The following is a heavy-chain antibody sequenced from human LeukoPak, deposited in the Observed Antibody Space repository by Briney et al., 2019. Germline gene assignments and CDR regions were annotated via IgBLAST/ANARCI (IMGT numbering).Heavy chain of an antibody. D-gene: IGHD3-16*01. V-gene: IGHV4-30-2*01. CDR2: TYHSGST. J-gene: IGHJ3*02. Sequence: TLSLTCAVSGGSISSGGYSWSWIRQPPGKGLEWIGYTYHSGSTYYNPSLKSRVTISVDRSKNQFSLKLSSVTAADTAVYYCARGERISAFDIWGQGTMVTVSS. CDR1: GGSISSGGYS. CDR3: ARGERISAFDI.